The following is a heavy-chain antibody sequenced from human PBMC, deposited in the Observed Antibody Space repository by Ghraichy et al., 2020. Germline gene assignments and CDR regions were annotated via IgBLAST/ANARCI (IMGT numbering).Heavy chain of an antibody. CDR3: AREGEMATIRSMDV. CDR2: IYTSGST. CDR1: GGSISSYY. J-gene: IGHJ6*02. V-gene: IGHV4-4*07. Sequence: SETLSLTCTVSGGSISSYYWSWIRQPAGKGLEWIGRIYTSGSTNYNPSLKSRVTMSVDTSKNQFSLKLSSVTAADTAVYYCAREGEMATIRSMDVWGQGTMVTVSS. D-gene: IGHD5-24*01.